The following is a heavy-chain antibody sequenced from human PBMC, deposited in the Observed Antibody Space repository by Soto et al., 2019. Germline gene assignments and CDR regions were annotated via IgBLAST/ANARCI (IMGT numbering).Heavy chain of an antibody. CDR1: GGSISSGDYY. V-gene: IGHV4-30-4*01. Sequence: SETLSLTCTVSGGSISSGDYYWSWIRQPPGKGLEWIGYIYYSGSTYYNPSLKSRVTISVDTSKNQFSLKLSSVTAADTAMYYCARDRARLGGHDYWGQGTLVTVSS. D-gene: IGHD3-16*01. J-gene: IGHJ4*02. CDR2: IYYSGST. CDR3: ARDRARLGGHDY.